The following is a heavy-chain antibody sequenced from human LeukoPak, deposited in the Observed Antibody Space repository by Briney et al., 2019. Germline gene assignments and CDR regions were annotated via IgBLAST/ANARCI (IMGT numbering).Heavy chain of an antibody. D-gene: IGHD6-19*01. CDR2: IYYSGST. Sequence: PSETLSLTCTVSGGSISSYYWSWIRQPPGRGLEWIGYIYYSGSTNYNPSLKSRVTISVDTSKNQFSLKLSSVTAADTAVYYCARGIAVAGRAFDIWGQGTMVTVSS. CDR1: GGSISSYY. J-gene: IGHJ3*02. CDR3: ARGIAVAGRAFDI. V-gene: IGHV4-59*01.